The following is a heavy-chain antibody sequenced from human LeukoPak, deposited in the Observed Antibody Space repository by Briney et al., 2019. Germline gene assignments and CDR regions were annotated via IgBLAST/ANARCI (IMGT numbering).Heavy chain of an antibody. CDR1: GGSFSGYY. Sequence: SETLSLTCAVYGGSFSGYYWSWIRQPPGKGLEWIGEINHSGSTNYNPSLKSRVTISVDTSKNQFSLKLSSVTAADTAVYYCARVPLAVTTQRPFDYWGQGTLVTVSP. V-gene: IGHV4-34*01. D-gene: IGHD4-17*01. CDR3: ARVPLAVTTQRPFDY. CDR2: INHSGST. J-gene: IGHJ4*02.